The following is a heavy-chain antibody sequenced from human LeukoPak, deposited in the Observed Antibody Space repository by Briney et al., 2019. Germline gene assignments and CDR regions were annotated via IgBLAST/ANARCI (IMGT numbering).Heavy chain of an antibody. V-gene: IGHV3-9*01. CDR2: ISWNSGSI. CDR3: AKDMGWRATTVTSYFDY. J-gene: IGHJ4*02. Sequence: GRSLRLSCAASGFTFDDYAMQWVRQALGKGLECVSGISWNSGSIGYADSVKGRFTISRDNAKNSLYLQMNSLRAEDTALYYCAKDMGWRATTVTSYFDYWGQGTLVTVSS. D-gene: IGHD4-17*01. CDR1: GFTFDDYA.